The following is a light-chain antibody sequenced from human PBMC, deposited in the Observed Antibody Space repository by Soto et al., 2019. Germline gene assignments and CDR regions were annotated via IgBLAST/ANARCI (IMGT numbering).Light chain of an antibody. Sequence: SVLTQPPSASGTPGQRVTISCSGSSSNIGSNTVSWYQQLPGTAPKLLIFSNNHRPSGVPDRFSGSKSGTSASLAISGLQSEDEADYYCAAWDDSLNAVVFGGGTQLTVL. CDR3: AAWDDSLNAVV. J-gene: IGLJ2*01. CDR2: SNN. CDR1: SSNIGSNT. V-gene: IGLV1-44*01.